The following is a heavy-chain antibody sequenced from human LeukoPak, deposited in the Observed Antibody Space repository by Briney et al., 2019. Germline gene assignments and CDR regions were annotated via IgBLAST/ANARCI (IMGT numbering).Heavy chain of an antibody. D-gene: IGHD3-9*01. Sequence: GMSLRLSCAASGFTFSSYGMHWVRQAPGKGLEWVAVISYDGSNKYYADSVKGRFTISRDNSKNTLYLQMNSLRAEDTAVYYCAKDHKGLRYFDWAGYYFDYWGQGTLVTVSS. V-gene: IGHV3-30*18. CDR3: AKDHKGLRYFDWAGYYFDY. J-gene: IGHJ4*02. CDR1: GFTFSSYG. CDR2: ISYDGSNK.